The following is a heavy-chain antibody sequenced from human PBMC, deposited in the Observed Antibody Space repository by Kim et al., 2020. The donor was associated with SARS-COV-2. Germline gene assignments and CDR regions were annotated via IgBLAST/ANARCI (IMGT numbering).Heavy chain of an antibody. Sequence: GPTLVNPTQTLTLTCTFSGFSLSTSGMCVSWIRQSPGKALEWLARIDWDDGRYYNTSLKTRLTISKDTSKNQVVLIMTNMDPVDTATYYCARLRGTGTTRSQSYRYYMDVWGKGTMVTVSS. V-gene: IGHV2-70*11. CDR2: IDWDDGR. D-gene: IGHD1-7*01. CDR3: ARLRGTGTTRSQSYRYYMDV. J-gene: IGHJ6*03. CDR1: GFSLSTSGMC.